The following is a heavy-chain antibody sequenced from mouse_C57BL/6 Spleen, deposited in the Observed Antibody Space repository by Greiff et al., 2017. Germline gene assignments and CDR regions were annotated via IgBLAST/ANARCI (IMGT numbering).Heavy chain of an antibody. CDR1: GFNIKDDY. Sequence: VQLQQSGAELVRPGASVKLSCTASGFNIKDDYMHWVKQRPEQGLEWIGWIDPVNGDTEYASQFQGKATITADSSSTTAYLQLSSLTYEDAAVYYCYSNFVRLFAYWGQGTLVTVSA. D-gene: IGHD2-5*01. CDR2: IDPVNGDT. J-gene: IGHJ3*01. CDR3: YSNFVRLFAY. V-gene: IGHV14-4*01.